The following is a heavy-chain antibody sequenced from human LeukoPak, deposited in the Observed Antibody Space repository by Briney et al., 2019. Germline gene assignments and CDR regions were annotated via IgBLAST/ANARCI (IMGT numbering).Heavy chain of an antibody. CDR1: GYTFTSYD. CDR3: ARVPSYYDDGSYAFDI. Sequence: ASVKVSCKXSGYTFTSYDINWVRQATGQGLEGMGWMNPNSGNTGYAQKFQGRVTITRNTSISTAYMELSSLRSEDTAVYYCARVPSYYDDGSYAFDIWGQGTMVTVSS. J-gene: IGHJ3*02. V-gene: IGHV1-8*03. D-gene: IGHD3-22*01. CDR2: MNPNSGNT.